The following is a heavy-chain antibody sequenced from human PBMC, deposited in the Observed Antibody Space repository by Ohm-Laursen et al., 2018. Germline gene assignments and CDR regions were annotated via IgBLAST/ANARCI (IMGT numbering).Heavy chain of an antibody. CDR3: ARGGTYYDFWSGYQDHYGMDV. CDR1: GYTFTSYD. J-gene: IGHJ6*02. D-gene: IGHD3-3*01. V-gene: IGHV1-8*01. CDR2: MNPNSGNT. Sequence: ASVKVSCKASGYTFTSYDINWVRQATGQGLEWMGWMNPNSGNTGYAQKFQGRVTMTRNTSISTAYMELSSLRSEDTAVYYCARGGTYYDFWSGYQDHYGMDVWGQGTTITVSS.